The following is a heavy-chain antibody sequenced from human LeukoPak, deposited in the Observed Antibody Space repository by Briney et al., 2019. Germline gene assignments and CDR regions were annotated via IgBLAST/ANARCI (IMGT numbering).Heavy chain of an antibody. J-gene: IGHJ5*02. CDR1: GGSFSGYY. D-gene: IGHD5-12*01. V-gene: IGHV4-34*01. CDR2: INHSGST. Sequence: SETLSLTCAVYGGSFSGYYWSWIRQPPGKGLEWIGEINHSGSTNYNPSLKSRVTISVDTSKNQFSLKMSSVTAADTAVYYCARELGMVDIVATPRFDPWGQETLVTVSS. CDR3: ARELGMVDIVATPRFDP.